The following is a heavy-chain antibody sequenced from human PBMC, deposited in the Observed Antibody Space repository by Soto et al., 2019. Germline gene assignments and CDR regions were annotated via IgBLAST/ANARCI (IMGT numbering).Heavy chain of an antibody. V-gene: IGHV3-73*02. CDR1: GFTFSSSA. J-gene: IGHJ6*02. CDR2: IRSNANSYST. Sequence: EVQLVESGGGLVQPGGSLKLSCAASGFTFSSSAMHWVRQASGKGLEWVGRIRSNANSYSTAYAASVKGRFTISRDDSKNTTNLQTNSPKAEYTAVYHCTSLTAATPGDYYGLDVWGQGTTVTVSS. CDR3: TSLTAATPGDYYGLDV. D-gene: IGHD2-2*01.